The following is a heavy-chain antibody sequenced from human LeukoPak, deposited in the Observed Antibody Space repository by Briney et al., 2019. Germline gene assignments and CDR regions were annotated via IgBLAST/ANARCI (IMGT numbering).Heavy chain of an antibody. CDR3: ARARYCSSTSCEGPYYFDY. D-gene: IGHD2-2*01. CDR1: GFTFSDYY. CDR2: ISSSSSYT. Sequence: GGSLRLSCAASGFTFSDYYMSWIRQAPGKGLEWVSYISSSSSYTNYADSVKGRFTISRDNAKNSLYLQMNSLRAEDTAVYYCARARYCSSTSCEGPYYFDYWGQGTLVTVSS. J-gene: IGHJ4*02. V-gene: IGHV3-11*06.